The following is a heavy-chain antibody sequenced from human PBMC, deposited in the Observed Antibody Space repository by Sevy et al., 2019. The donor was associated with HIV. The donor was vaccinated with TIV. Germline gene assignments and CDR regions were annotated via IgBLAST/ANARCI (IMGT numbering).Heavy chain of an antibody. CDR2: IYYSGST. V-gene: IGHV4-59*01. J-gene: IGHJ4*02. D-gene: IGHD6-6*01. CDR3: ARVTGSSAGFDY. CDR1: GGSISSYY. Sequence: SETLSLTCTVSGGSISSYYWSWIRQPPGKGLEWIGYIYYSGSTNYNPSLKSRVTISVDTSKNPFSLKLSSVTAADTAVYYCARVTGSSAGFDYWGQGTLVTVSS.